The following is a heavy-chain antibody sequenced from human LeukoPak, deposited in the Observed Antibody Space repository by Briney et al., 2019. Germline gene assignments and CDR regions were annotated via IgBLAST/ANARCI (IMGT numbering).Heavy chain of an antibody. Sequence: ASVKVSCKASGYTFTGYYMHWVRQAPGQGLEWMGWINPNSGGTNYAQKFQGRVTVTRDTSISTAYMELSRLRSDDTAVYYCARDYYDSSGYYYVYFDYWGQGTLVTVSS. CDR1: GYTFTGYY. J-gene: IGHJ4*02. D-gene: IGHD3-22*01. V-gene: IGHV1-2*02. CDR2: INPNSGGT. CDR3: ARDYYDSSGYYYVYFDY.